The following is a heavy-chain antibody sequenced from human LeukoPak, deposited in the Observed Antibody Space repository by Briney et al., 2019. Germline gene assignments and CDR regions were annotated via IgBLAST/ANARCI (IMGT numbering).Heavy chain of an antibody. Sequence: PGGSLRLSCAASGFTFSDHYMDWVRQAPGRALEWVGRTTNKANGYSTEYAASVQGRFTISRDDSKNSLYLQMNSLKTEDTAVFYCARRMVQSGNYGMDVWGQGTRSPSP. CDR1: GFTFSDHY. J-gene: IGHJ6*02. CDR2: TTNKANGYST. CDR3: ARRMVQSGNYGMDV. D-gene: IGHD1-1*01. V-gene: IGHV3-72*01.